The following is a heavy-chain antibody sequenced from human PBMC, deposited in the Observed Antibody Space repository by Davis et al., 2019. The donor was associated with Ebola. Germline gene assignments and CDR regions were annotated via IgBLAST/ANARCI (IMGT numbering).Heavy chain of an antibody. V-gene: IGHV3-74*01. CDR2: IIPDGRSA. Sequence: GESLKISCAASGFTFSSYSMNWVRQAPGKGLVWVSRIIPDGRSASYADSVKGRFTISRDNAKNTLYLQMNSLRAEDTAVYYCARGPRNYYAMDVWGQGTTVTVSS. J-gene: IGHJ6*02. CDR1: GFTFSSYS. CDR3: ARGPRNYYAMDV.